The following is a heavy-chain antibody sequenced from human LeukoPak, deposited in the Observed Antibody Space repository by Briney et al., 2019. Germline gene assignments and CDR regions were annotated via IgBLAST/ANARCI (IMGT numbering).Heavy chain of an antibody. D-gene: IGHD2-15*01. Sequence: GSLRLSCAASGFTFSDYYMSWIRQAPGKGLEWVSYISGSGSTIYYADSVKGRFTISRDNAKNSLYLQMNSLRAEDTAVYYCASSGCSGGSCYLGSYYYYGMDVWGQGTTVTVSS. CDR2: ISGSGSTI. CDR1: GFTFSDYY. V-gene: IGHV3-11*01. CDR3: ASSGCSGGSCYLGSYYYYGMDV. J-gene: IGHJ6*02.